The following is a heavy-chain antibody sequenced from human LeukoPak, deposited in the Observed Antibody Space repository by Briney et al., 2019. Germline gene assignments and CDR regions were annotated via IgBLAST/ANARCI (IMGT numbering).Heavy chain of an antibody. V-gene: IGHV3-23*01. CDR3: AKRSARPKPFDC. CDR2: IDGGGVNT. J-gene: IGHJ4*02. D-gene: IGHD6-25*01. Sequence: GGSLRLTCAGSGFTFSNYGMSWVRQAPGKGLEWVSAIDGGGVNTLYADSVKGRFTISRDNSKNTVYLQMNSLSAEDTAIYYCAKRSARPKPFDCWGQGTLVTVSS. CDR1: GFTFSNYG.